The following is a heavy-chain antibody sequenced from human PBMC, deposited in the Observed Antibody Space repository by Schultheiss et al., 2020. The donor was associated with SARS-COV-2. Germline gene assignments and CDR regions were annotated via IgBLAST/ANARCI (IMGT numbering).Heavy chain of an antibody. CDR3: AKDKKENDYWSGNYFYVMDV. CDR2: ISSSGSTI. Sequence: GGSLRLSCAASGFTFSSYEMNWVRQAPGKGLEWVSYISSSGSTIYYADSVKGRFTISRDNAKNSLYLQMNSLRAEDTAAYYCAKDKKENDYWSGNYFYVMDVWGHGTTVTVSS. V-gene: IGHV3-48*03. D-gene: IGHD3-3*01. CDR1: GFTFSSYE. J-gene: IGHJ6*02.